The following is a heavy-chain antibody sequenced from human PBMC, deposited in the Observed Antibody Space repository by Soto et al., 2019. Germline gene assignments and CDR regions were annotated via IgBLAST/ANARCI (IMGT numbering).Heavy chain of an antibody. CDR3: AHSVVAGFGYHFDD. D-gene: IGHD6-19*01. CDR2: IYWDDDK. CDR1: GFSLSSTRMA. V-gene: IGHV2-5*02. J-gene: IGHJ4*02. Sequence: QITLKESGPTLVKPTQTLTLTCTFSGFSLSSTRMAVGWIRQPPGKALEWLALIYWDDDKRYCPFPKSRLTITQDTTKNQVDRTSPPKHPLDTARYYYAHSVVAGFGYHFDDWGQGTLVTVSS.